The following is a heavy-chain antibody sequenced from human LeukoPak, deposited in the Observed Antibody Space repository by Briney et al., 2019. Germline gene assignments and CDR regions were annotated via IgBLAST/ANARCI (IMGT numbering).Heavy chain of an antibody. Sequence: GGSLRLSCAASGFTFSSYGMHWVRQAPGKGLEWVAVIWYDGSNKYYADSVKGRFTISRDNSKNTLYLQMNSLRAEDTAVYYCARIAYCGGDCYSLNDAFDIWGQGTMVTVSS. V-gene: IGHV3-33*01. J-gene: IGHJ3*02. CDR2: IWYDGSNK. CDR1: GFTFSSYG. D-gene: IGHD2-21*02. CDR3: ARIAYCGGDCYSLNDAFDI.